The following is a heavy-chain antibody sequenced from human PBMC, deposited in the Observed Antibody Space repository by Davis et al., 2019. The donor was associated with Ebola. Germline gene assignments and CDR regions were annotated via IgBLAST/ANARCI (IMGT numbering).Heavy chain of an antibody. J-gene: IGHJ4*02. CDR2: ISRSGDYI. CDR1: GFTLSTYG. V-gene: IGHV3-21*01. Sequence: GESLKISCAASGFTLSTYGMNWVRQALGKGLEWVSTISRSGDYINYADSVKGRFTISRDNAKNSLYLQMNSLRAEDTAMYYCAKVPTRDLSPAYWGQGTLVTVSS. CDR3: AKVPTRDLSPAY.